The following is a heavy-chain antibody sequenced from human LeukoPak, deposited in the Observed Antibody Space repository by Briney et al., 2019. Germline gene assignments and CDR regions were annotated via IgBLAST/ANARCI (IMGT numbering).Heavy chain of an antibody. CDR1: GLASISIA. CDR2: IWYDGSNK. D-gene: IGHD5-12*01. CDR3: ASHGGL. Sequence: HPGGSLNSSFPGLGLASISIAWTWSGRAQGKGLEWVAVIWYDGSNKNYADSVKGRFTISRDNSKNILYLQMNSLRVEDTALYYCASHGGLWGQGTLVTVSS. V-gene: IGHV3-33*07. J-gene: IGHJ4*02.